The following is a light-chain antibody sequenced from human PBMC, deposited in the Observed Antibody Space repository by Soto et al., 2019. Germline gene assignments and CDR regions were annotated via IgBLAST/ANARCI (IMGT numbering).Light chain of an antibody. V-gene: IGLV1-40*01. CDR1: SSNIGAGFD. Sequence: QLVLTQPPSVSGAPGQRVTISCTGSSSNIGAGFDVHWYKQLPGRAPELLIFGNNNRPSGVPDRFSGSKSGTSASLAITGLQAEDEAEYYCQSYDTTALFGGGTKLTVL. J-gene: IGLJ2*01. CDR3: QSYDTTAL. CDR2: GNN.